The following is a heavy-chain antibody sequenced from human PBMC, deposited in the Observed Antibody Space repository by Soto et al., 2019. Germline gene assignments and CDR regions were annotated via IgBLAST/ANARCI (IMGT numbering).Heavy chain of an antibody. CDR2: ISYDGSNK. J-gene: IGHJ6*03. CDR3: AKVKTATPGDYYYYYYMDV. Sequence: QVQLVESGGGVVQPGRSLRLSCAASGFTFSSYGMHWVRQAPGKGLVWVAVISYDGSNKYYADSVKGRFTISRDNSKNTLYLQMNSLRAEDTAVYYCAKVKTATPGDYYYYYYMDVWGKGTTVTVSS. CDR1: GFTFSSYG. V-gene: IGHV3-30*18. D-gene: IGHD2-15*01.